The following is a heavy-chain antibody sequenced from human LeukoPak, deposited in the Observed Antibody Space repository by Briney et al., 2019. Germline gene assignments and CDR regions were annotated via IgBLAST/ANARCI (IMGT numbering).Heavy chain of an antibody. CDR2: IYPDESNI. V-gene: IGHV5-51*01. J-gene: IGHJ4*02. D-gene: IGHD2-2*03. Sequence: GESLKISCKGSGYSFPTYWIAWVRQMPGKGLEWMVIIYPDESNIRYSLYFQGKVTISAAKSISTAYLQWSSLKASDTAMYYCARPRSRGYSSSFEYWGQGTLVTAS. CDR1: GYSFPTYW. CDR3: ARPRSRGYSSSFEY.